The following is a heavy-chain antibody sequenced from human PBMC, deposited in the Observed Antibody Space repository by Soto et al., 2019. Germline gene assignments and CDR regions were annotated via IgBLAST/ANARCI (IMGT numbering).Heavy chain of an antibody. D-gene: IGHD2-15*01. CDR2: ISSGSRTI. J-gene: IGHJ5*02. V-gene: IGHV3-48*02. CDR1: GFTLSSNS. CDR3: ARDYRGSP. Sequence: GGSLRLSCAASGFTLSSNSMNWVRQAPGEGLEWISFISSGSRTIYYADSVKGRFTISRDNAKNSLYLQMNSLRDEDTAVYYCARDYRGSPWGQGTLVTVSS.